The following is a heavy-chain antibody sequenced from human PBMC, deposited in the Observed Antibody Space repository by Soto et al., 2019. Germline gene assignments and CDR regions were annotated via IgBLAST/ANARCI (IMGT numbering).Heavy chain of an antibody. CDR1: GGSISSGGYY. V-gene: IGHV4-31*03. D-gene: IGHD3-10*01. Sequence: PSETLSLTCTVSGGSISSGGYYWSWIRQHPGKGLEWIGYIYYSGSTYYNPSLKSRVTISVDTSKNQFSLKLSSVTAADTAVYYCARDRVGGLYAFDIWGQGTMVTVSS. CDR2: IYYSGST. J-gene: IGHJ3*02. CDR3: ARDRVGGLYAFDI.